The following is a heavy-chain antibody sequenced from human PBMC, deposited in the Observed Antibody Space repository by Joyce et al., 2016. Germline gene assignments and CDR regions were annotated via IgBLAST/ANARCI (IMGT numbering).Heavy chain of an antibody. CDR2: IYYTGNA. Sequence: QVQLQESGPGLVKPSQILSLTCTVSGGSISGDTYYWTWIRQHPRKGLEWIGYIYYTGNADDNPSLSSSITISIDTSKNQFSLRLSSVTAADTAMYYCARGGGSFNDNILSPAIAFDYWGQGTLVTVSS. D-gene: IGHD2-21*01. J-gene: IGHJ4*02. CDR3: ARGGGSFNDNILSPAIAFDY. CDR1: GGSISGDTYY. V-gene: IGHV4-31*03.